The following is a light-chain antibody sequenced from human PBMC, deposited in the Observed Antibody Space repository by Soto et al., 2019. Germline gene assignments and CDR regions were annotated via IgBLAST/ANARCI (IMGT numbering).Light chain of an antibody. J-gene: IGLJ1*01. CDR2: EVS. CDR1: SSDVGSYNV. CDR3: CSYAGSSSDYV. V-gene: IGLV2-23*02. Sequence: QSVLTQPASVSGSPGQSITISCTGPSSDVGSYNVVSWYQQHPVKAPKLLIYEVSKRPSGVSDRFAGSKSGNTASLTISGLQAEDEADYPFCSYAGSSSDYVFGTGTKLTVL.